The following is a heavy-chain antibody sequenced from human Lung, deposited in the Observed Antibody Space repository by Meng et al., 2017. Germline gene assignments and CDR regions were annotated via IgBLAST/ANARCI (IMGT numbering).Heavy chain of an antibody. Sequence: EGQLLESGGDLEQPGGSLRLSGAGSGFRFSNDAGGGVRQAPGKGPEWVSAISDNGGSTYYRDSVKGRFTMSRDNSKNTLYLQMNSLRAEDTAVYYCAIDRGYSSSTFVDHWGQGTLVTVSS. CDR1: GFRFSNDA. D-gene: IGHD6-6*01. CDR2: ISDNGGST. CDR3: AIDRGYSSSTFVDH. V-gene: IGHV3-23*01. J-gene: IGHJ4*02.